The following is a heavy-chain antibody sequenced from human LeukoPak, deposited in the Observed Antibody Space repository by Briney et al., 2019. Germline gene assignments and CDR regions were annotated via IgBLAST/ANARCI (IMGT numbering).Heavy chain of an antibody. Sequence: GGSLRLSCAASAFTFSPLGMNWVRQAPGRGLEWVSYISSGSGTTYYADSVKGRFTISRDTAKNSLYLQMNSLRDEDTAVYYCARGRGLTLSYHYFDYWGQGTLVTVSS. CDR3: ARGRGLTLSYHYFDY. D-gene: IGHD3-10*01. CDR1: AFTFSPLG. J-gene: IGHJ4*02. V-gene: IGHV3-48*02. CDR2: ISSGSGTT.